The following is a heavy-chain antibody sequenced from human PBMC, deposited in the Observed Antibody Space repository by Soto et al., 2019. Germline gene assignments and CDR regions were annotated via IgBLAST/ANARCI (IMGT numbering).Heavy chain of an antibody. V-gene: IGHV1-69*06. D-gene: IGHD3-3*01. Sequence: GASVKVSCKASGGTFSSYAISWVRQAPGQGLEWMGGIIPIFGTANYAQKFQGRVTITADKSTSTAYMELSSLRSEDTAVYYCAGTPGSYYDFWSGPYYYGMDVWGQGTTVTVSS. CDR3: AGTPGSYYDFWSGPYYYGMDV. CDR2: IIPIFGTA. J-gene: IGHJ6*02. CDR1: GGTFSSYA.